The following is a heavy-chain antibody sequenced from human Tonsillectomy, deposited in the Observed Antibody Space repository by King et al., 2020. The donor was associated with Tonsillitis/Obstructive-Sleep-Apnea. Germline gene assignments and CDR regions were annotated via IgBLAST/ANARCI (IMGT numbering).Heavy chain of an antibody. V-gene: IGHV5-51*01. CDR3: ARRGRSGGSSPGYYYYMDV. D-gene: IGHD2-15*01. CDR2: IDPGDSHT. J-gene: IGHJ6*03. Sequence: QLVQSGAEVKKPGESLKISCKGSAYSFTSYWIGWVRQMPGKGLEWMGIIDPGDSHTRYSPSFQGQVTISADKSISTAYLQWSSLRASDTAMYYCARRGRSGGSSPGYYYYMDVWGKGTTVTVSS. CDR1: AYSFTSYW.